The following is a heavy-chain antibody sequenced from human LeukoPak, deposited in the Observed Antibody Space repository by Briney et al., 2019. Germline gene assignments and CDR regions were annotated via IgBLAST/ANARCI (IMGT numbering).Heavy chain of an antibody. CDR2: ISSSSNYI. V-gene: IGHV3-21*01. Sequence: PGGSLRLSCAASGFTFSTYSMNWVRQAPGKGLEWVSSISSSSNYIYYADSVKGRFSISRDDAKNSLFLQMNGLRAEDTAVYYCARDMTTATTCYLQHWRQGTLVTVSS. CDR3: ARDMTTATTCYLQH. CDR1: GFTFSTYS. J-gene: IGHJ1*01. D-gene: IGHD4-17*01.